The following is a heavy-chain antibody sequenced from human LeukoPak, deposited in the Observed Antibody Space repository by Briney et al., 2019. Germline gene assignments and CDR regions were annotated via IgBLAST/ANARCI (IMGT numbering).Heavy chain of an antibody. J-gene: IGHJ5*02. V-gene: IGHV3-43*02. CDR1: GFTFDDYA. D-gene: IGHD2-2*01. CDR3: AKGVVTAAPPHH. CDR2: ISGDGGST. Sequence: PGGSLRLSCAASGFTFDDYAMHWVRQAPGKGLEWVSLISGDGGSTYYADYVKGRFTISRDNSKNSLYVQMNSLRTEDTALYYCAKGVVTAAPPHHWGQGTLVTVSS.